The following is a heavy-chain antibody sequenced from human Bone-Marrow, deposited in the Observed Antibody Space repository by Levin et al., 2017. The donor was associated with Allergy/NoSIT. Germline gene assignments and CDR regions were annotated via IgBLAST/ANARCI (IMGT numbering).Heavy chain of an antibody. D-gene: IGHD6-19*01. CDR2: FSGSGGYI. J-gene: IGHJ3*01. CDR3: ARSHSSGWHGGAIAFDF. V-gene: IGHV3-21*01. Sequence: PGGSLRLSCAASGFTFSSFTMAWVRQAPGKGLEWVSSFSGSGGYIYDADSVKGRFTISRDNAKNALYLQMNSLRAEDTAVYYCARSHSSGWHGGAIAFDFWGQGTVVTVSA. CDR1: GFTFSSFT.